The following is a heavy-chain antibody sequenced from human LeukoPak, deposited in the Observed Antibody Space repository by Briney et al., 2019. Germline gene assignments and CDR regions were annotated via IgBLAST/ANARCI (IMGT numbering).Heavy chain of an antibody. CDR1: GFTFSSYS. J-gene: IGHJ4*02. CDR3: ARRPTQTATLDY. Sequence: PGGSLRLSCAASGFTFSSYSMNWVRQAPGKGLEWVSSISSSSSYIYYADSVKGRFTISRDNAKNSLYLQMNSLRAEDTAVYYCARRPTQTATLDYWGQGTLVTVSS. D-gene: IGHD2-15*01. CDR2: ISSSSSYI. V-gene: IGHV3-21*01.